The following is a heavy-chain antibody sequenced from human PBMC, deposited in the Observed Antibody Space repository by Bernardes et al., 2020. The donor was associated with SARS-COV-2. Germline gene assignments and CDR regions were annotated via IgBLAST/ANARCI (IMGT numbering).Heavy chain of an antibody. J-gene: IGHJ4*02. D-gene: IGHD1-26*01. CDR2: INGRSNYK. V-gene: IGHV3-21*01. CDR3: VREDGVVGASSNFDS. Sequence: VGSLRLSCTASGFTFGTYNMNWVRQAPGKGLEWVSSINGRSNYKYYADSVKGRFTISRDNAKNSLYLQMNSLRVEDTAMYYCVREDGVVGASSNFDSWGQGTLVTVSS. CDR1: GFTFGTYN.